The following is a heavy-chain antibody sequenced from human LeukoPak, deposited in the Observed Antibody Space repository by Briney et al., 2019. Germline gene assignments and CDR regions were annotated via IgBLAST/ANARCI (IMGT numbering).Heavy chain of an antibody. J-gene: IGHJ6*02. CDR3: ARSPSSSWYTDYYGMDV. CDR1: GFTFSSYE. CDR2: ISSSGSTI. D-gene: IGHD6-13*01. V-gene: IGHV3-48*03. Sequence: GGSLRLSCAASGFTFSSYEMNWVRQAPGKGLGWVSYISSSGSTIYYADSVKGRFTISRDNAKNSLYLQMNSLRAEDTAVYYCARSPSSSWYTDYYGMDVWGQGTTVTVSS.